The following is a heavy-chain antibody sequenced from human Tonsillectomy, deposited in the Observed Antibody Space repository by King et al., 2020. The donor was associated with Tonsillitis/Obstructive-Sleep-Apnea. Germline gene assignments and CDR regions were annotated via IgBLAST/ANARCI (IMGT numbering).Heavy chain of an antibody. D-gene: IGHD3-22*01. J-gene: IGHJ4*02. CDR2: INYSGST. Sequence: VQLQQWGAGLLKPSETLSLTCAVYGGSFSGYYWSWIRQPPGEGLEWIGEINYSGSTNYNPSLKSRVTISLDTSKNQFSLNLSSVTAADTAVYYCAREYFYHSSGYYDYWGQGTLVTVSS. V-gene: IGHV4-34*01. CDR1: GGSFSGYY. CDR3: AREYFYHSSGYYDY.